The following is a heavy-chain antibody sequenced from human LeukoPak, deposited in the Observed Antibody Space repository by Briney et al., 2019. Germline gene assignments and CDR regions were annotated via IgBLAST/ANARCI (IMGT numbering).Heavy chain of an antibody. CDR2: INSDGSST. V-gene: IGHV3-74*01. Sequence: GWSLRLSCAASGFTFSSYWMHWVRQAPGKGLVWVSRINSDGSSTSFAYSVKGRFTISRDNAKNTLYLQMNSLRAEDTAVYYCAKGVSGYYYADDAFDIWGQGTMVTVSS. CDR1: GFTFSSYW. J-gene: IGHJ3*02. CDR3: AKGVSGYYYADDAFDI. D-gene: IGHD3-22*01.